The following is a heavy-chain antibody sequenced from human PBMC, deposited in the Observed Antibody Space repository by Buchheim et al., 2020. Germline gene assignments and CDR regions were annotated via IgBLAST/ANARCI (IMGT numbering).Heavy chain of an antibody. J-gene: IGHJ4*02. CDR2: INHSGST. V-gene: IGHV4-34*01. CDR3: ARGAVRFGDRPLDY. CDR1: GGSFSGYY. D-gene: IGHD3-10*01. Sequence: QVQLQQWGAGLLKPSETLSLTCAVYGGSFSGYYWSWIRQPPGKGLEWIGEINHSGSTNYNPSLKSRVTISVDTSKNQLSLKLSSVTAADTAVYYCARGAVRFGDRPLDYWGQGTL.